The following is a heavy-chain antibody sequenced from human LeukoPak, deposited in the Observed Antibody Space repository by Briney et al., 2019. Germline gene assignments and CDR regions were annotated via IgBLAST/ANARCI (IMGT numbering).Heavy chain of an antibody. CDR1: GFTFSSYS. Sequence: GGSLRLSCAASGFTFSSYSMNWVRQAPGKGLEWVSYISSSSSTIYYADSVKGRFTISRDNSKNTLYLQMNSLRAEDTAVYYCARDIVVVPAAPGDDYWGQGTLVTVSS. V-gene: IGHV3-48*01. D-gene: IGHD2-2*01. CDR2: ISSSSSTI. CDR3: ARDIVVVPAAPGDDY. J-gene: IGHJ4*02.